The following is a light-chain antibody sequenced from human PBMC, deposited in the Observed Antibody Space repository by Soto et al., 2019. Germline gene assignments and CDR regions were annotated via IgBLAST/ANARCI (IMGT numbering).Light chain of an antibody. CDR2: GAS. V-gene: IGKV3-20*01. CDR3: QQYGRSRWT. CDR1: QSVSSSY. J-gene: IGKJ1*01. Sequence: EIVLTQSPGTLSLSPGDRATLSCRASQSVSSSYLAWYQQKPGQAPRLLIYGASSRATGIPDRFSGSGSGTDFTLTISRLEPEDFAVYYCQQYGRSRWTFGQGTKWIS.